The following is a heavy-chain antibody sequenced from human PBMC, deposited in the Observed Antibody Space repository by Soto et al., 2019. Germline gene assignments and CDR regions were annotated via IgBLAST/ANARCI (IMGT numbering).Heavy chain of an antibody. D-gene: IGHD2-15*01. CDR1: GFTFSDYY. CDR2: ITSSRSYK. CDR3: ARESEDYYNGMDV. J-gene: IGHJ6*02. Sequence: GRSLRLSCAASGFTFSDYYMRWIRQAPGKGLEWVSYITSSRSYKNYADSVKGRFTISRDNAKNTLYLQMNSLRAEDTDLYHCARESEDYYNGMDVWGQGTTVTVS. V-gene: IGHV3-11*05.